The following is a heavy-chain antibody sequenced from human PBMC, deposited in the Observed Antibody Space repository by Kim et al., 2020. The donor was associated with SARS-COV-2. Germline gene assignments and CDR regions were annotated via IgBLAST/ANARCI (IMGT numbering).Heavy chain of an antibody. CDR2: IYSGGST. D-gene: IGHD5-18*01. V-gene: IGHV3-53*01. CDR3: ARAPRKGYGLYYFDY. CDR1: GFTVSSNY. Sequence: GGSLRLSCAASGFTVSSNYMSWVRQAPGKGLEWVSVIYSGGSTYYADSVKGRFTISRDNSKNTLYLQMNSLRAEDTAVYYCARAPRKGYGLYYFDYWGQGTLVTVSS. J-gene: IGHJ4*02.